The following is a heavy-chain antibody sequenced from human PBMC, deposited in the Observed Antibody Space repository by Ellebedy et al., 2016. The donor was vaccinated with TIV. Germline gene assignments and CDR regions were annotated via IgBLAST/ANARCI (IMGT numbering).Heavy chain of an antibody. J-gene: IGHJ4*02. V-gene: IGHV3-7*03. CDR3: ARDSGVIAFDY. CDR2: IKQDGSEK. Sequence: GESLKISCAASGFTFSNYWMSWVRQAPGKGLEWVANIKQDGSEKYYVDSVKGRFTISRDNAKDSLYLQMNSLRAEDTAMYYCARDSGVIAFDYWGQGTLVTVSS. CDR1: GFTFSNYW. D-gene: IGHD2-21*01.